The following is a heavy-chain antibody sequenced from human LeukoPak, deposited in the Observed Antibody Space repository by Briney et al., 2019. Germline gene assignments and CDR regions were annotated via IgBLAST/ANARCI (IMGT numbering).Heavy chain of an antibody. Sequence: ASVKVSCKVSGYTLTELSMHWVRQAPGKGLEWMGGFDPEDGETIYAQKFQGRVTMTEDTSTDTAYMELSSLRSEDTAVYYCATKKYCSSTSCYRIGWFDPWGQGTLVTVSS. J-gene: IGHJ5*02. CDR3: ATKKYCSSTSCYRIGWFDP. CDR1: GYTLTELS. D-gene: IGHD2-2*01. V-gene: IGHV1-24*01. CDR2: FDPEDGET.